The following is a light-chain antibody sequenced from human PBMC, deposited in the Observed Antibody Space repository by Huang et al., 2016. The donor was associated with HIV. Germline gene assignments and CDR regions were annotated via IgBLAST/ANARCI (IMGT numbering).Light chain of an antibody. CDR2: GAS. CDR1: QSVSTK. Sequence: EVVMTQSPATLSVSPGERATLSCRASQSVSTKLAWYKHKPGQAPRLLVYGASTRATGIPARFSGSGSGTEFTLTISSLQSEDFAVYYCQHYNNWPPFTFGPGTKVDIK. CDR3: QHYNNWPPFT. J-gene: IGKJ3*01. V-gene: IGKV3-15*01.